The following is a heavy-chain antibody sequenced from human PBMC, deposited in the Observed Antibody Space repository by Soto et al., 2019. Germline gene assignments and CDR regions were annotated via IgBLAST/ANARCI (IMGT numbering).Heavy chain of an antibody. D-gene: IGHD3-3*01. J-gene: IGHJ5*02. CDR2: SYYNGFT. V-gene: IGHV4-39*01. Sequence: QLQLQESGPGLVKPSETLSLACTVSGGSITSSSYYWGWIRQPPGKGLEWIGRSYYNGFTYYNPSLKSRVTISVATSKHQFSLKLSSVTAADTAVFYCARQYDFWSGGGWFDPWGPGTLVTVSS. CDR1: GGSITSSSYY. CDR3: ARQYDFWSGGGWFDP.